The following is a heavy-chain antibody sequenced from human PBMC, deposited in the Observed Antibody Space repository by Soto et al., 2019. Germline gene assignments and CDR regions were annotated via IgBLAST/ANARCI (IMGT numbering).Heavy chain of an antibody. CDR3: ASGSYLRGYSYGLDY. CDR1: GFTFDDYA. Sequence: GGSLRLSCAASGFTFDDYAMHWVRQAPGKGLEWVSGISWNSGSIGYADSVKGRFTISRDNAKNTLYLQMNSLRAEDTAVYYCASGSYLRGYSYGLDYWGQGTLVTVSS. D-gene: IGHD5-18*01. CDR2: ISWNSGSI. J-gene: IGHJ4*02. V-gene: IGHV3-9*01.